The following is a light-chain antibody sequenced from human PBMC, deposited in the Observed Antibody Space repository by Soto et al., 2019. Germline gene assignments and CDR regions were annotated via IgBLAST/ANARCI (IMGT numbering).Light chain of an antibody. CDR1: SSDVGAYNY. Sequence: QSALTQPPSASGSPGQSVTISCTGTSSDVGAYNYVSWYQQHPGRAPKLLIYDNNKRPSGIPDRFSGSKSGTSATLAITGLQTGDEADYYCGTWDTSLSVGVFGGGTKLTVL. CDR2: DNN. CDR3: GTWDTSLSVGV. V-gene: IGLV1-51*01. J-gene: IGLJ3*02.